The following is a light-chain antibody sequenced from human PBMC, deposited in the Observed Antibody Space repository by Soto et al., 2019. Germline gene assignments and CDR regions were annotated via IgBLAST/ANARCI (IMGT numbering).Light chain of an antibody. CDR2: EVS. CDR3: SSYTSSSTPYV. J-gene: IGLJ1*01. CDR1: SSDVGAYNY. Sequence: QSALTHPASVSWSPGQSITISCTGTSSDVGAYNYVSWYQQHPGKAPKLMIHEVSKRPSGVSNRFSGSKSGNTASLTISGLQAEDEADYYCSSYTSSSTPYVFGTGTKVTVL. V-gene: IGLV2-14*01.